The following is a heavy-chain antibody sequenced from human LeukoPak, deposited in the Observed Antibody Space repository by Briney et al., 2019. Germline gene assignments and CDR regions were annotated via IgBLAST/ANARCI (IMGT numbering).Heavy chain of an antibody. CDR3: VRDVSRRIGMDV. V-gene: IGHV3-21*01. CDR1: GFSFNSYT. CDR2: ISPVSSYT. J-gene: IGHJ6*02. Sequence: PGGSLRLSGLASGFSFNSYTMNWVREAPGKGLEWVSTISPVSSYTWYAESVKGRFTISRDNPKNSLYLQMDSLRAEDTAVYYCVRDVSRRIGMDVWGQGTTVTVSS. D-gene: IGHD2/OR15-2a*01.